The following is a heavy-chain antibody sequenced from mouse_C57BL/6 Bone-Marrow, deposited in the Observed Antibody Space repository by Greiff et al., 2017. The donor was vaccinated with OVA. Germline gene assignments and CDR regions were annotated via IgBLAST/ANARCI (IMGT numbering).Heavy chain of an antibody. CDR2: ISSGSSTI. Sequence: DVMLVESGGGLVKPGGSLKLSCAASGFTFSDYGMHWVRQAPEKGLEWVAYISSGSSTIYYADTVKGRFTISRDNAKNTLFLQMTSLRSEDTAMYYCARRNLGWYFDVWGTGTTVTVSS. CDR1: GFTFSDYG. V-gene: IGHV5-17*01. CDR3: ARRNLGWYFDV. D-gene: IGHD3-3*01. J-gene: IGHJ1*03.